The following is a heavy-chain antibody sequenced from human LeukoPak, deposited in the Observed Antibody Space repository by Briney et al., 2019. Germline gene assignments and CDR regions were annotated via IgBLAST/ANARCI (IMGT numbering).Heavy chain of an antibody. CDR2: ISGSGGST. Sequence: GGSLRLSCAASGFTFSSYAMSWVRQAPGKGLEWVSAISGSGGSTYYADSVKGWFTISRDNSKNTLYLQMNSLRAEDTAVYYCAKGHLPYSSSWSDYWGQGTLVTVSP. CDR1: GFTFSSYA. V-gene: IGHV3-23*01. J-gene: IGHJ4*02. CDR3: AKGHLPYSSSWSDY. D-gene: IGHD6-13*01.